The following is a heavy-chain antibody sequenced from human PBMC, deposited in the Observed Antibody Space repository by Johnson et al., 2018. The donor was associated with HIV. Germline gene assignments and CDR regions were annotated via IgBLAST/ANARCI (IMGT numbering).Heavy chain of an antibody. CDR1: GFTVSSNY. CDR3: ARDDSGSKSLGAFDI. J-gene: IGHJ3*02. Sequence: EVQVVESGGGLIQPGGSLRLSCAASGFTVSSNYMSWVRQAPGKGLEWVSVIYSGGSTYYADSVKGRFTISRDNSKNTLYLQMNSLRAEDTAVYYCARDDSGSKSLGAFDIWGQGTMVTVSS. D-gene: IGHD1-26*01. V-gene: IGHV3-53*01. CDR2: IYSGGST.